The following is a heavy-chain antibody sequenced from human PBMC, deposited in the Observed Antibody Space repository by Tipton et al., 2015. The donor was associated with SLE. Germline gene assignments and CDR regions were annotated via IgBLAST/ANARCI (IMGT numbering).Heavy chain of an antibody. CDR3: ARYKAEQLGWYYYYYYMDV. V-gene: IGHV3-53*01. CDR2: IYPDDST. J-gene: IGHJ6*03. CDR1: GFSVSNNY. D-gene: IGHD6-13*01. Sequence: SLRLSCAASGFSVSNNYMNWVRQTPGKGLEWVSVIYPDDSTYYADSVKGRFTISRDNSRNTLYLQMNSLRAEDTAVYYCARYKAEQLGWYYYYYYMDVWGKGTTVTVSS.